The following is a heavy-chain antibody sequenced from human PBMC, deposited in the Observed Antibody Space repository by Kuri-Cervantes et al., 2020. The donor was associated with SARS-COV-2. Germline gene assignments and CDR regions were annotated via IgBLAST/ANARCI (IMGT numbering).Heavy chain of an antibody. D-gene: IGHD4-17*01. CDR1: GGSIITSHYY. V-gene: IGHV4-39*02. Sequence: SETLSLTCTVSGGSIITSHYYWGWIRQPPGKGLEWIGNIYYSGTTYYNPSLKSRVTISVDTSKNHFSLKLTSVTAADTAVYYCARLWPYYGDYLTIDYWGQGALVTVSS. CDR2: IYYSGTT. J-gene: IGHJ4*02. CDR3: ARLWPYYGDYLTIDY.